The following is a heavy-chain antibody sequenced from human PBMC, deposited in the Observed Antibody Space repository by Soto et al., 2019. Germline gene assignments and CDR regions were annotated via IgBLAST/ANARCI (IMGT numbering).Heavy chain of an antibody. CDR1: GFTFSSYG. J-gene: IGHJ6*03. D-gene: IGHD4-17*01. V-gene: IGHV3-33*01. CDR2: IWYDGSNK. Sequence: GGSLRLSCAASGFTFSSYGMHWVRQAPGKGLEWVAVIWYDGSNKYYADSVKGRFSISRDNSKNTLYLQMNSLRAEDTAVYYCARDFQATDDYGDYTPVLGYMDVWGKGTTVTVSS. CDR3: ARDFQATDDYGDYTPVLGYMDV.